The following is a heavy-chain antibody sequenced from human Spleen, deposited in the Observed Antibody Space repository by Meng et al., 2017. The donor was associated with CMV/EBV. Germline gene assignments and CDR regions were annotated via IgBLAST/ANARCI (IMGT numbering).Heavy chain of an antibody. CDR3: VTDDLCSGGDCSVGY. CDR1: GYNIIELS. Sequence: VKVSCKVSGYNIIELSMQWVRQAPGKGLEWMGGFDPEDGETIYAQKFQGRVRLTEDTSTNTAYMELRSLTSADTAVYYCVTDDLCSGGDCSVGYWGQGVLVTVSS. J-gene: IGHJ4*02. CDR2: FDPEDGET. V-gene: IGHV1-24*01. D-gene: IGHD2-21*02.